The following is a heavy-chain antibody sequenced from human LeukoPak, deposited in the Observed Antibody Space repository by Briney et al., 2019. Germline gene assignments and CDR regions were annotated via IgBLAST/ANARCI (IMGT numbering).Heavy chain of an antibody. V-gene: IGHV7-4-1*02. CDR2: INTNTGNP. D-gene: IGHD2-21*01. CDR3: AREEIVAIDAFDI. J-gene: IGHJ3*02. CDR1: GYTFTSYA. Sequence: PEASVKVSCKASGYTFTSYAMNWVRQAPGQGLEWMGWINTNTGNPTYAQGFTGRFVFSLDTSVSTAYLQISSLKAEDTAVHYCAREEIVAIDAFDIWGQGTMVTVSS.